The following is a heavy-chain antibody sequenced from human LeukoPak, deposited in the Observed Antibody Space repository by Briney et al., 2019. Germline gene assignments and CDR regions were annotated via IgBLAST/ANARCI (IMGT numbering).Heavy chain of an antibody. J-gene: IGHJ5*02. Sequence: SVKVSCKASGGTFSSYTISWVRQAPGQGLVWMGRIIPILGIANYAQKFQGRVTITADKSTSTAYMELSSLRSEDTAGYCCARAVRGVDTAMVRHNWFDPWGQRTLVTVSS. V-gene: IGHV1-69*02. CDR1: GGTFSSYT. CDR3: ARAVRGVDTAMVRHNWFDP. CDR2: IIPILGIA. D-gene: IGHD5-18*01.